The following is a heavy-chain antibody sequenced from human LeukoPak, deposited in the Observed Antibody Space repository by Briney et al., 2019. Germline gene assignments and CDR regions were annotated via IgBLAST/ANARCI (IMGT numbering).Heavy chain of an antibody. CDR2: ITRSSSYI. Sequence: GGSLRLSCGASGFTFSYYSMNWVRQAPGKGLEWVSSITRSSSYIHYADSVKGRFTISRDNARNSLYLQMDSLRAEDTAVYYCARGYREFDYWGQGTLVTVSS. J-gene: IGHJ4*02. CDR1: GFTFSYYS. CDR3: ARGYREFDY. D-gene: IGHD1-1*01. V-gene: IGHV3-21*01.